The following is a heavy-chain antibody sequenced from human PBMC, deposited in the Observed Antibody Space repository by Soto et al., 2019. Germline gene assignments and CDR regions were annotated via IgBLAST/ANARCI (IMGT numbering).Heavy chain of an antibody. CDR1: GFTFSSYW. D-gene: IGHD5-18*01. CDR3: ARDLGYGLFDY. J-gene: IGHJ4*02. V-gene: IGHV3-74*01. Sequence: GGSLRLSCAASGFTFSSYWMHWVRQAPGKGLVWVSRIKIDGSGTYYADSVKGRLTISRDNAKNTLYLQMNSLRVEDTAVYYCARDLGYGLFDYWGQGT. CDR2: IKIDGSGT.